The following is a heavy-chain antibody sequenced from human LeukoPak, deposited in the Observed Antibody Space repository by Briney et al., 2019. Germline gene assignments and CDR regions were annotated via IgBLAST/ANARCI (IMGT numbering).Heavy chain of an antibody. D-gene: IGHD2-21*01. Sequence: SETLSLPYAVYGEPFSGHYWTWIREAPGKGLEWIGESTHTGSANSNPSPKTRVSISVDTSKNPFSLKLTSVSAADTAVYDRARGRTGGAGRDFWGPGTLVTVSS. J-gene: IGHJ4*02. V-gene: IGHV4-34*01. CDR1: GEPFSGHY. CDR3: ARGRTGGAGRDF. CDR2: STHTGSA.